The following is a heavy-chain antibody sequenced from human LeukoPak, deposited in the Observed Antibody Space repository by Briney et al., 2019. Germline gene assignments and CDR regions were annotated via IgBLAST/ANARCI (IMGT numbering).Heavy chain of an antibody. CDR1: GFTFSSYY. CDR3: ARDRWGIKVMDGFDN. V-gene: IGHV3-7*01. Sequence: GGSLRLSCAASGFTFSSYYMSWVRQTPGKGLEWVANIKQDGSEKKYVDSVKGRFTISRDNAKNSLYLQMNSLRAEDTAVYYCARDRWGIKVMDGFDNWGQGTLVTVSS. D-gene: IGHD2-8*01. CDR2: IKQDGSEK. J-gene: IGHJ4*02.